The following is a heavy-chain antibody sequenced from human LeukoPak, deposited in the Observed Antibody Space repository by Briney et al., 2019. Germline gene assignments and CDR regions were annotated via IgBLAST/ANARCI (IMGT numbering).Heavy chain of an antibody. V-gene: IGHV1-8*03. Sequence: ASVKVSCKASGYTFTSYDINWVRQATGQGLEWMGWMNPNSGNTGYAQKFQGRVTITRNTSISTAYMELSSLRSEDTAVYYCARTRRFRLGELSYWGQGTLVTVSS. CDR2: MNPNSGNT. D-gene: IGHD3-16*02. CDR3: ARTRRFRLGELSY. CDR1: GYTFTSYD. J-gene: IGHJ4*02.